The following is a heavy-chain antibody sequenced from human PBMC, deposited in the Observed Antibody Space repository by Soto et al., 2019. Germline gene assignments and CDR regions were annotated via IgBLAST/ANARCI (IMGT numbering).Heavy chain of an antibody. CDR2: VYYSGTT. D-gene: IGHD4-17*01. V-gene: IGHV4-61*01. J-gene: IGHJ4*02. CDR1: GGSVSDKTYY. Sequence: SETLSLTCSVSGGSVSDKTYYWSWIRQPPGKRLEWIGYVYYSGTTNYNPSLKSRVTISVDLSKNRFSLRLGSVTTADTALYYCARTTAVPNTLRSRYFFDYWGQGTLVTVSS. CDR3: ARTTAVPNTLRSRYFFDY.